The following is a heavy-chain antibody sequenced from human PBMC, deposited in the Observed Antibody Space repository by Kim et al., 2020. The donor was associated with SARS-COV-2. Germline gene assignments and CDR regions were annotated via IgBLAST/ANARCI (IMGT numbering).Heavy chain of an antibody. CDR1: GFTFSSYA. CDR2: ISGSGGST. J-gene: IGHJ4*02. V-gene: IGHV3-23*01. Sequence: GGSLRLSCAASGFTFSSYAMNWVRQAPGKGLEWVSAISGSGGSTYYADSLKGRFTISRDNSKNTLYLQMNSLRADDTAVYYCAKVDNYGSGSFDYWGQGTLVTVSS. D-gene: IGHD3-10*01. CDR3: AKVDNYGSGSFDY.